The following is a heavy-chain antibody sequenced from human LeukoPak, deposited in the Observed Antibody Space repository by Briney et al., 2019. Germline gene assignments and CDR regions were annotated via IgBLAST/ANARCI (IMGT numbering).Heavy chain of an antibody. Sequence: PGGSLRLSCAASGFSFSSYEIHWVRQAPGKGLEWVSYISSSGTTMYYADSVKGRFTTSRDNAKNSLYLQMNSLRAEDTAFYYCARESSGGYYFDVFDIWGQGTMVTVSS. CDR3: ARESSGGYYFDVFDI. V-gene: IGHV3-48*03. D-gene: IGHD3-22*01. CDR2: ISSSGTTM. CDR1: GFSFSSYE. J-gene: IGHJ3*02.